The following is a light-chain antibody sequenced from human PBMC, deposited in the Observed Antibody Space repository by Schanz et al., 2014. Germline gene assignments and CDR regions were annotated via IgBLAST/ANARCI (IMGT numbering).Light chain of an antibody. CDR1: EDITVF. CDR3: QQLHSYPLT. CDR2: AAS. V-gene: IGKV1-9*01. Sequence: IQLTQSPSSLSASVGDRVTISCRASEDITVFLAWYQQRPGQAPKLLIYAASILQSGVPSRFSGSGSGTEFSLTISSLQPEDVATYYCQQLHSYPLTFGGGTKVEIK. J-gene: IGKJ4*01.